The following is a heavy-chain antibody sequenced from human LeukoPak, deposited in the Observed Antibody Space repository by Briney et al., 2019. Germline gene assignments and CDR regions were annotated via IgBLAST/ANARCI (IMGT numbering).Heavy chain of an antibody. J-gene: IGHJ4*02. Sequence: GGSLRLSCAASGFTFSSYAMHWVRQAPGKGLEFVSAISSNGGSTYYANSVQGRLTISRDNSKTTLYLQMGSLKTEEMAVYFCARALYFGGDGLRGGGAFDYWGQGTLVTVSS. CDR3: ARALYFGGDGLRGGGAFDY. V-gene: IGHV3-64*01. CDR1: GFTFSSYA. CDR2: ISSNGGST. D-gene: IGHD2-21*02.